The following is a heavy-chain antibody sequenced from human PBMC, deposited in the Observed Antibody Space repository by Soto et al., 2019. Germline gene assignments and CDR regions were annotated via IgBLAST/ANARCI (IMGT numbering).Heavy chain of an antibody. CDR3: ARDQTTVVPYYYYGMDV. J-gene: IGHJ6*02. Sequence: QVQLVQSGAEVKKPGSSVKVSCKASGGTFSSYAISWVRQAPGQGLEWMGGIIPIFGTANYAQKFQGRFTITADESTSTAYIEPSRLRSEDTAVYYCARDQTTVVPYYYYGMDVWGQGTTVTVSS. CDR2: IIPIFGTA. D-gene: IGHD4-17*01. V-gene: IGHV1-69*01. CDR1: GGTFSSYA.